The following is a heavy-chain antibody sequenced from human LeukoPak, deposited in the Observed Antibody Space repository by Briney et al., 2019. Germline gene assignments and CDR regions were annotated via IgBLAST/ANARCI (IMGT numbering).Heavy chain of an antibody. V-gene: IGHV4-59*08. CDR1: GGSISSYY. CDR3: ARNENVDYGSGSYYGWYFDL. J-gene: IGHJ2*01. Sequence: SETLSLTCTVSGGSISSYYWSWIRQPPGKGLEGLGYIYYGASTNYHPSHQSRVAISVHTSKNHFSLKLSSVTAADPAVYYCARNENVDYGSGSYYGWYFDLWGRGTLVTVSS. CDR2: IYYGAST. D-gene: IGHD3-10*01.